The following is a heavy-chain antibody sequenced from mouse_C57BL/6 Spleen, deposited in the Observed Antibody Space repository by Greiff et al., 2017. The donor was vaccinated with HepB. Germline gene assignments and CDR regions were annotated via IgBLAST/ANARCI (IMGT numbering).Heavy chain of an antibody. J-gene: IGHJ3*01. CDR3: ARSAPYYYGSSGFAY. CDR2: IYPGSGST. CDR1: GYTFTSYW. V-gene: IGHV1-55*01. Sequence: QVQLQQSGAELVKPGASVKMSCKASGYTFTSYWITWVKQRPGQGLEWIGDIYPGSGSTNYNEKFKSKATLTVDTSSSTAYMQLSSLTSEDSAVYYCARSAPYYYGSSGFAYWGQGTLVTVSA. D-gene: IGHD1-1*01.